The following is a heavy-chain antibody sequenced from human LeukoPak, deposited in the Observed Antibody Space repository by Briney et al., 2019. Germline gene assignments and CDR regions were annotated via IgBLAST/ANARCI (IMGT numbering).Heavy chain of an antibody. CDR3: ARRLRFLEWPVWFDP. J-gene: IGHJ5*02. D-gene: IGHD3-3*01. V-gene: IGHV1-8*03. CDR1: GYTFTSYD. CDR2: MNPNSGNT. Sequence: ASVKVSCKASGYTFTSYDINWVRQATGQGLEWMGWMNPNSGNTGYAQKFQGRVTITRNTSISTAYMELSSLRSEDTAVYYCARRLRFLEWPVWFDPWGQGTLVTVSS.